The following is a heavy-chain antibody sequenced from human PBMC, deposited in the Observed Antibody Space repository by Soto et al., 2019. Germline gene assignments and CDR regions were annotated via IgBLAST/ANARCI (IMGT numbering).Heavy chain of an antibody. CDR2: IIPIFGTA. V-gene: IGHV1-69*06. J-gene: IGHJ3*02. CDR1: GGTFSSYA. Sequence: ASVEVSCKASGGTFSSYAISWVRQAPGQGLEWMGGIIPIFGTANYAQKFQGRVTITADKSTSTAYMELSSLRSEDTAVYYCASRERITMIVGAFDIWGQGTMVTVSS. CDR3: ASRERITMIVGAFDI. D-gene: IGHD3-22*01.